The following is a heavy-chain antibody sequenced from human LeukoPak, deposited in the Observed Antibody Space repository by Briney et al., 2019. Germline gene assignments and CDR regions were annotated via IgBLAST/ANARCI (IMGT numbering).Heavy chain of an antibody. V-gene: IGHV1-18*04. CDR2: ISAYNGNT. Sequence: ASVTVSCKASGYTFTGYYMHWVRQAPGQGLEWMGWISAYNGNTNYAQKLQGRVTMTTDTSTSTAYMELRSLRSDDTAVYYCARDPPLIVVVVAATNYYGMDVWGQGTTVTVSS. CDR3: ARDPPLIVVVVAATNYYGMDV. J-gene: IGHJ6*02. CDR1: GYTFTGYY. D-gene: IGHD2-15*01.